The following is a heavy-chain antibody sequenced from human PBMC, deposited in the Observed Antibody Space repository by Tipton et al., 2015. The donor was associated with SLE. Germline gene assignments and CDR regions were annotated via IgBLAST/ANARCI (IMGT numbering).Heavy chain of an antibody. CDR3: AKGLARGSGTNYNVRFYYYYGMDV. V-gene: IGHV3-33*06. CDR1: EFTFGYYG. Sequence: SLRLSCAASEFTFGYYGMHWVRQAPGKGLEWLAYIYHDGSNTYYGDSVKGRFTISRDNSKNTLYLQMNSLRVEDTAVYFCAKGLARGSGTNYNVRFYYYYGMDVWGQGTTVSVSS. D-gene: IGHD3-10*01. CDR2: IYHDGSNT. J-gene: IGHJ6*02.